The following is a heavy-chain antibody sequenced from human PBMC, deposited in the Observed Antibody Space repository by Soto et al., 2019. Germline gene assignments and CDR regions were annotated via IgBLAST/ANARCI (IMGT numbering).Heavy chain of an antibody. J-gene: IGHJ6*02. CDR1: GYTFTSYG. Sequence: QVQLVQSGAEVKKPGASVKVSCQASGYTFTSYGISWVRQAPGQGLEWMGWISAYNGNTNYAQKLQGRVTKTTDTSTSTAYMELRSLRSDDTAVYYCARNDKIQGGLGYYYYGMDVWGQGTTVTVSS. CDR2: ISAYNGNT. D-gene: IGHD5-18*01. CDR3: ARNDKIQGGLGYYYYGMDV. V-gene: IGHV1-18*01.